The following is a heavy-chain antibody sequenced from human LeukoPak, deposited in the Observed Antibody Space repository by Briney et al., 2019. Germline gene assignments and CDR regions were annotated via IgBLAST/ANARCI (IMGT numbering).Heavy chain of an antibody. V-gene: IGHV4-38-2*01. D-gene: IGHD2-15*01. CDR1: GYSISSGYY. J-gene: IGHJ5*02. Sequence: PSETLSLTCAVPGYSISSGYYWGWIRQPPGKGLEWIGSIYHSGSTYYNPSLKSRVTISVDTSKNQFSLKLSSVTAADTAVYYCARGTAYCSGGSCSNNWFDPWGQGTLVTVSS. CDR3: ARGTAYCSGGSCSNNWFDP. CDR2: IYHSGST.